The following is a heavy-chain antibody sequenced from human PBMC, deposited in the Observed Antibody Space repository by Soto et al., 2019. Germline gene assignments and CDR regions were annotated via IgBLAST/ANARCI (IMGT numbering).Heavy chain of an antibody. CDR2: IYYSGST. CDR3: ASGRGITMVRGHWFDP. J-gene: IGHJ5*02. Sequence: PSEMLSLTCTVAGGSSSSVSYYCSCIQQPPGKGLEWIGYIYYSGSTNYNPSLKSRVTISVDTSKNQFSLKLSSVTAADTAVYYCASGRGITMVRGHWFDPWGQGTLVTVSS. D-gene: IGHD3-10*01. CDR1: GGSSSSVSYY. V-gene: IGHV4-61*01.